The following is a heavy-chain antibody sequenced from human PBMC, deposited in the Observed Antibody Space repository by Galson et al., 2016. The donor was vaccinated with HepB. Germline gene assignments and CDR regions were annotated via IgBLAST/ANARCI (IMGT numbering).Heavy chain of an antibody. V-gene: IGHV3-33*01. CDR2: IWYDGSNK. D-gene: IGHD3-10*01. Sequence: SLRLSCAASGFTFSDFGMHWVRQAPGKGLEWVALIWYDGSNKYYADSVKGRFTISRDSSKNTLYLQMNSLTAEDTAVYYCARDLWVGSGLLGFWGQGTLVTVSS. J-gene: IGHJ4*02. CDR3: ARDLWVGSGLLGF. CDR1: GFTFSDFG.